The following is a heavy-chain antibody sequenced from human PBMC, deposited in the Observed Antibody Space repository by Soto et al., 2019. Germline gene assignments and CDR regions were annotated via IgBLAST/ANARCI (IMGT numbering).Heavy chain of an antibody. D-gene: IGHD1-7*01. V-gene: IGHV3-33*01. CDR2: IWNDGSNK. Sequence: QEQLVETGGGVVKHGRCLRLSCAASGFTFSSYGMNWVRQAPGKGLEWVAVIWNDGSNKYNADSVKSRFTISRDNSKNTLYLQMNSLRAEDTAVYYCARLRRPHWIYVGSLGYWGQGTLVTVSS. CDR1: GFTFSSYG. CDR3: ARLRRPHWIYVGSLGY. J-gene: IGHJ4*02.